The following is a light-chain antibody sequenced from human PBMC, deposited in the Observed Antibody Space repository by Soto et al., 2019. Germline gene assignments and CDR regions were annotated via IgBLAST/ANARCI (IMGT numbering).Light chain of an antibody. J-gene: IGKJ1*01. Sequence: DIQMTQSPSTLSASIGDRVTVTCRASQSISTWLAWYQQKPGKAPILLIYKASSLESGVPSRFSGSGSGTEFTLTISSLQADDLATYYCQQYYSFVTFGQGTRVEIK. CDR3: QQYYSFVT. CDR2: KAS. CDR1: QSISTW. V-gene: IGKV1-5*03.